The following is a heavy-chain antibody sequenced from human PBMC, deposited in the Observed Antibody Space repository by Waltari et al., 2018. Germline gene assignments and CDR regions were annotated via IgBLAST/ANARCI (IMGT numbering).Heavy chain of an antibody. CDR3: ATLPIPLELWYFDL. J-gene: IGHJ2*01. CDR1: GLSIRTSRYY. V-gene: IGHV4-39*01. CDR2: LHYGGSS. D-gene: IGHD1-7*01. Sequence: QLQLQESGPGLVNPSETLSLTSTVSGLSIRTSRYYWGWIRQPPGKGLDWIGCLHYGGSSYFNPSLKSRVTISVDTSKNQFSLKLTSVTAADTAVYYCATLPIPLELWYFDLWGRGTLVTVSS.